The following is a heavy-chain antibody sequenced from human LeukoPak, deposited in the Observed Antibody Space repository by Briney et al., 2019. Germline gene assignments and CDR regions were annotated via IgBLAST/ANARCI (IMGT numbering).Heavy chain of an antibody. CDR3: AKRGVVIRVILVGFHKQAYYFDS. V-gene: IGHV3-23*01. CDR2: ISDSGGST. Sequence: PGGSLRLSCAVSGITLSNYGMSWVRQAPGKGLERVAGISDSGGSTKYADSVKGRFTISRDNPKNTLYLQMNSLRVEDTAVYFCAKRGVVIRVILVGFHKQAYYFDSWGQGALVTVSS. D-gene: IGHD3-22*01. CDR1: GITLSNYG. J-gene: IGHJ4*02.